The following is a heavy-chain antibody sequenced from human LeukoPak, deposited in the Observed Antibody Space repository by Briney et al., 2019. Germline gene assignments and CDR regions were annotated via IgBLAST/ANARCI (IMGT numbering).Heavy chain of an antibody. D-gene: IGHD6-13*01. CDR2: INHSGST. J-gene: IGHJ6*02. CDR1: GGSFSGYY. CDR3: ARGGSAAAGVRPHYYYYYYGMDV. Sequence: PSETLSLTCAVYGGSFSGYYWSWIRQPPGKGLEWIGEINHSGSTNYNPSLKSRVTISVDTSKNQFSLKLSSVTAADTAVYYCARGGSAAAGVRPHYYYYYYGMDVWGQGTTVTVSS. V-gene: IGHV4-34*01.